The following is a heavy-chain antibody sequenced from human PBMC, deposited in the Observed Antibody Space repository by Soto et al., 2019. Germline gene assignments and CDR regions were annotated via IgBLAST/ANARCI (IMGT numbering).Heavy chain of an antibody. CDR1: GGSISSGAYY. Sequence: SETLSLTCTVSGGSISSGAYYWSWIRQHPGKGLEWIGYIYYYNGNTYYNPSLKSRVTISVDTSKNQFSLKLTSATAADTAVYYCARATYYFDSSGYQTSFFDYWAQGTLVTVSS. CDR3: ARATYYFDSSGYQTSFFDY. V-gene: IGHV4-31*03. D-gene: IGHD3-22*01. J-gene: IGHJ4*02. CDR2: IYYYNGNT.